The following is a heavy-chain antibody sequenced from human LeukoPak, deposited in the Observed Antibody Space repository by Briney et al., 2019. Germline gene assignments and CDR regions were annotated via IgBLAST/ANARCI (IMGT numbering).Heavy chain of an antibody. Sequence: ASVKVSCKVSGYTLTELSMHWVRQAPGKGLEWMGGFDPEDGETIYAQKFQGRVTMTEDTSTDTAYMELSSLRSEDTAVYYCATLQVPAAGFPYYYYYMDVWGKGTTVTVSS. CDR2: FDPEDGET. J-gene: IGHJ6*03. D-gene: IGHD2-2*01. CDR3: ATLQVPAAGFPYYYYYMDV. V-gene: IGHV1-24*01. CDR1: GYTLTELS.